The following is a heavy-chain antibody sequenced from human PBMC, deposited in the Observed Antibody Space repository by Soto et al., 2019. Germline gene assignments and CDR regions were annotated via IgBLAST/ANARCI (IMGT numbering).Heavy chain of an antibody. CDR1: GYSFSRNW. CDR3: ARGSCSSTSCWGWFDP. D-gene: IGHD2-2*01. V-gene: IGHV5-51*01. CDR2: IYPGDSDT. Sequence: ESLKISCKASGYSFSRNWIGWVRQMPGKGLEWMGIIYPGDSDTRYSPSFQGQVTISADKSISTAYLQWSSLKASDTAMYYCARGSCSSTSCWGWFDPGGQEPLVIVSS. J-gene: IGHJ5*02.